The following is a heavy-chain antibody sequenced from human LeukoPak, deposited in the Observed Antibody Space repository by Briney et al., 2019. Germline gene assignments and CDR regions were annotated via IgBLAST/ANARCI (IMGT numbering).Heavy chain of an antibody. CDR3: ARENWFDS. V-gene: IGHV1-2*02. J-gene: IGHJ5*01. CDR1: GYTFIGYY. Sequence: ASVKVSCKASGYTFIGYYMHWVRQAPGQGLEWMGWINPNSGVTNYAQKSQDRVTMTRDTSISTAYMELSRLTSDDTAVYYCARENWFDSWGQGTLVSVSS. CDR2: INPNSGVT.